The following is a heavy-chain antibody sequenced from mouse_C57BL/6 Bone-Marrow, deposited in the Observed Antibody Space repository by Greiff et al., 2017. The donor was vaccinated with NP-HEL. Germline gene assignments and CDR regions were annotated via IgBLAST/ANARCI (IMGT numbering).Heavy chain of an antibody. CDR3: ARIYYYGSRAWFAY. CDR2: IYPGSGST. Sequence: QVQLKQPGAELVKPGASVKMSCKASGYTFTSYWITWVKQRPGQGLEWIGDIYPGSGSTNYNEKFKSKATLTVDTSSSTAYMQLSSLTSEDSAVYYCARIYYYGSRAWFAYWGQGTLVTVSA. D-gene: IGHD1-1*01. V-gene: IGHV1-55*01. CDR1: GYTFTSYW. J-gene: IGHJ3*01.